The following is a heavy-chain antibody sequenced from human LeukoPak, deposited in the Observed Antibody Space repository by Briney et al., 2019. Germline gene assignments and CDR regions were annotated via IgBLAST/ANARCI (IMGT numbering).Heavy chain of an antibody. D-gene: IGHD3-3*01. CDR3: AEGSGYFYWYFDL. CDR1: GFTFSSYG. Sequence: GGSLRLSCAASGFTFSSYGMHWVRQAPGKGLEWVAVMSFDGSNKYYADSVEGRFTISRDNSKNTLYLQMNSLRAEDTAVYYCAEGSGYFYWYFDLWGRGTLVTVSS. J-gene: IGHJ2*01. CDR2: MSFDGSNK. V-gene: IGHV3-30*03.